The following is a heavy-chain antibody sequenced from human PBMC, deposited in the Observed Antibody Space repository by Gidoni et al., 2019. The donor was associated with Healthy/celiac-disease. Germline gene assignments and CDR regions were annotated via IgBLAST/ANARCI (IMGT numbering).Heavy chain of an antibody. CDR1: GGTFSSYA. J-gene: IGHJ6*02. Sequence: QVQLVQSGAEVKKPGSSVKVSCKASGGTFSSYAISWVRQAPGQGLEWMGGIIPIFGTANYAQKFQGRVTITADESTSTAYMELSSLRSEDTAVYYCARDVPTRAMGTGGYDYGMDVWGQGTTVTVSS. CDR3: ARDVPTRAMGTGGYDYGMDV. V-gene: IGHV1-69*01. D-gene: IGHD1-1*01. CDR2: IIPIFGTA.